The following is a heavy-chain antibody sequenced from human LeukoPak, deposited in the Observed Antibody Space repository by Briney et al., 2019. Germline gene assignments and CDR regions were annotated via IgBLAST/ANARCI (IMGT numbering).Heavy chain of an antibody. Sequence: GGSLRLSCAASGFTFSSYWMHWVRQAPGKGLEWVANIKQDGSEKYYVDSVKGRFSISRDNARNSLHLQMNSLRAEDTAVYYCARDCGILRIDCSDPLDIWGQGTMVTVSS. CDR1: GFTFSSYW. CDR2: IKQDGSEK. V-gene: IGHV3-7*03. CDR3: ARDCGILRIDCSDPLDI. D-gene: IGHD2-21*01. J-gene: IGHJ3*02.